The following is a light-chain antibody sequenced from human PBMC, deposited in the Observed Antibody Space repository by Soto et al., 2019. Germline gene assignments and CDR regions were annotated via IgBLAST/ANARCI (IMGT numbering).Light chain of an antibody. Sequence: EIVMTQSPATLSVSPGERATLSCRASQSVRGNLAWYQHKPGQSPRLLIYGASSRATGIPVRFSGSGSGTEFTLTISSLQSEDFAVYYCQQYNNWPFTFGQGTRLEIK. CDR1: QSVRGN. CDR3: QQYNNWPFT. J-gene: IGKJ5*01. V-gene: IGKV3-15*01. CDR2: GAS.